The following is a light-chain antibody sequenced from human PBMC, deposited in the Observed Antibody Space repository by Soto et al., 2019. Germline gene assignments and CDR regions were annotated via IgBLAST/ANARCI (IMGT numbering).Light chain of an antibody. CDR2: GAS. CDR3: QRYGSSPLT. V-gene: IGKV3-20*01. CDR1: QSVSSNH. Sequence: IVLSKSPGTLSLSPGERATLSCRASQSVSSNHLAWYQQKPGQAPRLLIYGASTRASGIPDRFSGSGSGTNFTLTISRLEPEDLAVYYCQRYGSSPLTFGGGTKVDIK. J-gene: IGKJ4*01.